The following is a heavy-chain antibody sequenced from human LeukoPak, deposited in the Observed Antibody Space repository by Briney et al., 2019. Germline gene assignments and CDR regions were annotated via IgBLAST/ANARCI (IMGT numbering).Heavy chain of an antibody. CDR1: GGSISSSSYY. CDR2: IYSSGST. CDR3: ARVCSSASCHIDY. D-gene: IGHD2-2*02. J-gene: IGHJ4*02. V-gene: IGHV4-39*01. Sequence: SETLSLTCTVSGGSISSSSYYWGWIRQPPGKGLEWIGSIYSSGSTYYNPSLKSRVTISVDTSKKQFSLKLSSVTAADTAVYYYARVCSSASCHIDYWGQGTLVTVSS.